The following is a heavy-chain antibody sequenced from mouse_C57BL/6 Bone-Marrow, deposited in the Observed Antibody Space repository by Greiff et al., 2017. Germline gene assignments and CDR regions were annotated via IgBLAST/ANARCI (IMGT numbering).Heavy chain of an antibody. Sequence: VQGVESGPGLVAPSQSLSITCTVSGFSLTSYAISWVRQPPGKGLEWLGVIWTGGGTNYNSALKSRLSISKDNSKSQVFLKMNSLQTDDTARYYCARESPHYYGSSYWYFDVWGTGTTVTVSS. CDR3: ARESPHYYGSSYWYFDV. CDR1: GFSLTSYA. J-gene: IGHJ1*03. CDR2: IWTGGGT. D-gene: IGHD1-1*01. V-gene: IGHV2-9-1*01.